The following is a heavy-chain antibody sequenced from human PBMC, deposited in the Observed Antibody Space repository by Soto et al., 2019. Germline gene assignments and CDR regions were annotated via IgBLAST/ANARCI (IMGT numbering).Heavy chain of an antibody. CDR2: MNPNSGNT. CDR3: ASGEYCSGGSCYRNWFDP. J-gene: IGHJ5*02. CDR1: GYTFTSYD. V-gene: IGHV1-8*01. Sequence: QVQLVQSGAEVKKPGASVKVSCKASGYTFTSYDINWVRQATGQGLEWMGWMNPNSGNTSYAQKFQGRVTMTRNTSISPAYMELSSLRSEDTAVYYCASGEYCSGGSCYRNWFDPWGQGTLVTVSS. D-gene: IGHD2-15*01.